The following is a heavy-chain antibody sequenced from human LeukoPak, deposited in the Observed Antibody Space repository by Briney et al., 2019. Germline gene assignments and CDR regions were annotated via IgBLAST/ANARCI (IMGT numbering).Heavy chain of an antibody. CDR3: ARNLARAYFDY. CDR1: GYTFTGYY. V-gene: IGHV1-2*02. CDR2: INPNSGGT. J-gene: IGHJ4*02. Sequence: VASVKVSCKASGYTFTGYYMHWVRQAPGQGLEWMGWINPNSGGTSYAQKFQGRVTMTRDTSISTAYMELSRLRSDDTAVYYCARNLARAYFDYWGQGALVTVSS.